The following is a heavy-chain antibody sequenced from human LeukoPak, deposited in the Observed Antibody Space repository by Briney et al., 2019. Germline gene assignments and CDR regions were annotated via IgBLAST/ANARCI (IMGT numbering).Heavy chain of an antibody. CDR2: IKQDGSEK. CDR1: GFTFSSYW. J-gene: IGHJ5*02. CDR3: ARAFNYGAQGWFDP. V-gene: IGHV3-7*01. Sequence: SGGSLRLSCAASGFTFSSYWMSWVRQAPGKGLEWVANIKQDGSEKYYVDSVKGRFTISRDNAKNSLYLQMNSLRAEDTAVYYCARAFNYGAQGWFDPWGQGTLVTVSS. D-gene: IGHD3-16*01.